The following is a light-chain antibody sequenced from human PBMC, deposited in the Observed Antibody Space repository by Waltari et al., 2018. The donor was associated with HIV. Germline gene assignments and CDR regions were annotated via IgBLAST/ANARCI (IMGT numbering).Light chain of an antibody. CDR2: RNN. Sequence: SVLTQPPSASGTPGQRVTISCSGRRTNVGRNHFFWYQQLQRTAPKLLIHRNNQRPSGVPYRFCGSKSGTSVSLAISGLRSEDEADYYCAAWDDRLSGWVFGGGTKLTV. CDR3: AAWDDRLSGWV. V-gene: IGLV1-47*01. CDR1: RTNVGRNH. J-gene: IGLJ3*02.